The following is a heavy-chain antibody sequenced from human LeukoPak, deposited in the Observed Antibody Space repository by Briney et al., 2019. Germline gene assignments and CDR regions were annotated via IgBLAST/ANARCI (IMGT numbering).Heavy chain of an antibody. V-gene: IGHV3-64*01. D-gene: IGHD3-22*01. J-gene: IGHJ3*02. CDR1: GFTFSSYA. CDR3: ARVAYYYDRGAFDI. Sequence: PGGSLRISCAASGFTFSSYAMHWVRQAPGKGLEYVSAISSNGGSTYYANSVKGRFTISRDNSKNTLYLQMGSLRAEDMAVYYCARVAYYYDRGAFDIWGQGTMVTVSS. CDR2: ISSNGGST.